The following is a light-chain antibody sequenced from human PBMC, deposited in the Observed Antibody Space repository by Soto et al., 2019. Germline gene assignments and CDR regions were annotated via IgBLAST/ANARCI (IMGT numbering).Light chain of an antibody. Sequence: IQMTQSPSTLSSSVGDRVTITCRASQTINRWLAWYQQKPGEVPKLLIYKASVLESGVPSRFSGSGSGTEFTLTISRLQPEDVATYYCQHWSFGQGTKVDI. CDR3: QHWS. CDR1: QTINRW. CDR2: KAS. J-gene: IGKJ1*01. V-gene: IGKV1-5*03.